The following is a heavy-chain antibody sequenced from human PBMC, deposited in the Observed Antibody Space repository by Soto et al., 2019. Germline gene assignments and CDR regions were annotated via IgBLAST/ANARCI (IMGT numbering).Heavy chain of an antibody. V-gene: IGHV1-69*02. Sequence: QVQLVQSGAEVKKPGSSVKVSCKASGGTFSSYTINWVRQAPGQGREWMGRIIPILGIANYAQKFQDRVTNTADKATSTAYMELRSLRSEDRAVYYCAGVKVASASCWFDPWGQGTLVTVSS. CDR1: GGTFSSYT. CDR3: AGVKVASASCWFDP. D-gene: IGHD6-13*01. CDR2: IIPILGIA. J-gene: IGHJ5*02.